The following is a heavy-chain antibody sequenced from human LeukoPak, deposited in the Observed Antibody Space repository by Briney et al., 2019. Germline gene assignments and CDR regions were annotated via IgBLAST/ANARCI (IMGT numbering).Heavy chain of an antibody. CDR1: GGSISSYS. CDR2: INDSGST. D-gene: IGHD6-13*01. J-gene: IGHJ5*02. V-gene: IGHV4-59*12. CDR3: ARGQYGRSWYNWFDP. Sequence: SETLSLTCTVSGGSISSYSWSWIRQPPGKGLEWIGYINDSGSTNYNPSLRGRVTMSVDTSKNQFSLKLTSVTAADTAVYYCARGQYGRSWYNWFDPWGQGTLVTVSS.